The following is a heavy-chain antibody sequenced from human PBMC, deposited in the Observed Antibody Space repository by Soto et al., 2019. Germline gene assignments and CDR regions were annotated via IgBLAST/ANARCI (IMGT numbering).Heavy chain of an antibody. D-gene: IGHD6-19*01. Sequence: SVKVSCKASGFTFISSAMQWVRQARGQRLEWIGWIVVGSGHTNYAQKFQERVTITRDMSTSTAYMELSSLRSEDTAVYYCAPTIIAVSGTGYYGMDVWGQGTTVTVSS. CDR1: GFTFISSA. V-gene: IGHV1-58*02. CDR3: APTIIAVSGTGYYGMDV. J-gene: IGHJ6*02. CDR2: IVVGSGHT.